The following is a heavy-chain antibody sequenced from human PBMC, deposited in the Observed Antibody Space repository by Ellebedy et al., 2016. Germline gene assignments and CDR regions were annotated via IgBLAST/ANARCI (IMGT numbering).Heavy chain of an antibody. V-gene: IGHV4-39*07. Sequence: SETLSLXXTVSGDSISSGGYYWGWIRQPPGKGLEWIGSIYYSGSTYYNPSLKSRVTISVDTSKNQFSLKLSSVTAADTAVYYCARGMVRGVIDAFDIWGQGTMVTVSS. J-gene: IGHJ3*02. CDR1: GDSISSGGYY. CDR2: IYYSGST. CDR3: ARGMVRGVIDAFDI. D-gene: IGHD3-10*01.